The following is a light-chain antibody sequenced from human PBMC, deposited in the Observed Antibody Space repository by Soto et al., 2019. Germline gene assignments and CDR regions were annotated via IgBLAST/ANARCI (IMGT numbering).Light chain of an antibody. CDR3: QQLHTYST. J-gene: IGKJ5*01. CDR1: QGISSY. CDR2: GAS. Sequence: DIQLTQSPSFLSASVGDRITITCRASQGISSYVAWYQQKPGKAPELLVYGASTLQSGVPSRFSGSGSGTEYTLTISSLQPEDFETYYCQQLHTYSTFGQGTRLEIE. V-gene: IGKV1-9*01.